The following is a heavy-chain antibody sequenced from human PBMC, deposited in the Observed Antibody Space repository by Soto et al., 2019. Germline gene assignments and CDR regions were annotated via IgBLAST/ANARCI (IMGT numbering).Heavy chain of an antibody. CDR1: GGTFSSYT. D-gene: IGHD6-6*01. CDR2: IIPILGIA. V-gene: IGHV1-69*02. CDR3: ARCGSSSGYYYYYMDV. J-gene: IGHJ6*03. Sequence: QVQLVQSGAEVKKPGSSVKVSCKASGGTFSSYTISWVRQAPGQGLEWMGRIIPILGIANYAQKFQGRVTITADKSTRTAYMELSSLRSEDTAGYYCARCGSSSGYYYYYMDVWGKGTTVTVSS.